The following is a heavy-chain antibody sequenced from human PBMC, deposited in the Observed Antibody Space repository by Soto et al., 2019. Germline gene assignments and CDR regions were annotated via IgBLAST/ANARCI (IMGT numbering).Heavy chain of an antibody. CDR3: ARDRVLVQGAWIWYDMDV. V-gene: IGHV3-72*01. D-gene: IGHD3-10*01. J-gene: IGHJ6*02. CDR1: GFSFSDHF. Sequence: EVQLVESGGGLVQPGGSLRLSCAASGFSFSDHFMDWVRQAPGKGLEWVGRIRNEAKSYTTEYAASVKGRFIISRDDSKNSLYLQMNSLKNEDTAVYYCARDRVLVQGAWIWYDMDVWGQGTAVTVSS. CDR2: IRNEAKSYTT.